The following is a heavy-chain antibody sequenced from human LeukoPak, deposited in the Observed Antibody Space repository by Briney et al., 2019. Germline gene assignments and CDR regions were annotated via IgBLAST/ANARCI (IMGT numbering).Heavy chain of an antibody. Sequence: ASVKVSCKASGGTFSSYAISWVRQAPGQGLEWMGRIIPILGIANYAQKFQGRVTITADKSTSTAYMELSSLRSEDTAVYYCASPSPDKMYDSSRGVAFDIWGQGTMVTVSS. V-gene: IGHV1-69*04. CDR3: ASPSPDKMYDSSRGVAFDI. J-gene: IGHJ3*02. CDR1: GGTFSSYA. CDR2: IIPILGIA. D-gene: IGHD3-22*01.